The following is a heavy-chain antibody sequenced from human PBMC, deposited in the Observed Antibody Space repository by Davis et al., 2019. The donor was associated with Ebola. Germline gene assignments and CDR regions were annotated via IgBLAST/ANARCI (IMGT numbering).Heavy chain of an antibody. CDR3: ARDHFEGSLDY. Sequence: PGGSLRLSCAASGFTFSSYAMHWVRQAPGKGLEWVSMSVSDETTQYYGDSVRGRFTMSRDNSRNMIYLQMNSLRAEDTGVYYCARDHFEGSLDYWGQGTLVTVAS. V-gene: IGHV3-33*08. CDR2: SVSDETTQ. D-gene: IGHD1-26*01. CDR1: GFTFSSYA. J-gene: IGHJ4*02.